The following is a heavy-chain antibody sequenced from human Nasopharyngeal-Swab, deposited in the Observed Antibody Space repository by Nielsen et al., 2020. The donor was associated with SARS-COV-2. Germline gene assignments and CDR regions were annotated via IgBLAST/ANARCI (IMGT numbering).Heavy chain of an antibody. CDR2: ISYDGSNK. Sequence: GGSLRLSCAASGFTFSSYGMHWVRQAPGKGLEWVAVISYDGSNKYYADSVKGRFTISRDNSKNTLYLQMNGLRAEDTAVYYCAKDGDGSGSYGDYYYYYMDVWGKGTTVTVSS. CDR1: GFTFSSYG. V-gene: IGHV3-30*18. J-gene: IGHJ6*03. CDR3: AKDGDGSGSYGDYYYYYMDV. D-gene: IGHD3-10*01.